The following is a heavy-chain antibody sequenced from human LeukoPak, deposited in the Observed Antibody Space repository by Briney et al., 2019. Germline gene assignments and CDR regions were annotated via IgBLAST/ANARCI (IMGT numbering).Heavy chain of an antibody. D-gene: IGHD3-10*01. CDR1: GGSISTYY. CDR2: VSSKEGT. V-gene: IGHV4-59*01. Sequence: SETLSLTCTVSGGSISTYYWGWIRQPPGKGLEWIGYVSSKEGTNSNPSLESGVTILVETSKNQFSLKLRSVTAADTAVYYCARVRSYYGSVTGKSYYFDYWGQGTLVTVSS. J-gene: IGHJ4*02. CDR3: ARVRSYYGSVTGKSYYFDY.